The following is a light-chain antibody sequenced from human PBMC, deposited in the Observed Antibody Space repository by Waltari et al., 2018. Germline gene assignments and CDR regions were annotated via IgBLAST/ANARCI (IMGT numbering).Light chain of an antibody. Sequence: QPVLTQPPSASASLGASVTLTCTLSSGHRHYKVPWYHPHPGKGPRFVMRGGTGGIVGSKGDGIPDRFSVLGSGLNRYLTIKNIQEEDESDYHCGADHGSGSSFVYVFGTGTKVTVL. J-gene: IGLJ1*01. CDR1: SGHRHYK. CDR2: GGTGGIVG. V-gene: IGLV9-49*01. CDR3: GADHGSGSSFVYV.